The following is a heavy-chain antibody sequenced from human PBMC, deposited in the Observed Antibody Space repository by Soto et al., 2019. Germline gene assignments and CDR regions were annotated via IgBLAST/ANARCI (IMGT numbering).Heavy chain of an antibody. J-gene: IGHJ6*02. CDR2: IYYSGST. CDR3: ARVGGYSGSDYEGYYYDMDV. Sequence: QVQLQESGPGLVKPSETLSLTCTVSGGSISSYYWSWIRQPPGKGLEWIGYIYYSGSTNYNPSLQSPVTISVDTSKNQFSLKLSSVTAADTAVYYCARVGGYSGSDYEGYYYDMDVWGQGTTVTVSS. D-gene: IGHD5-12*01. V-gene: IGHV4-59*01. CDR1: GGSISSYY.